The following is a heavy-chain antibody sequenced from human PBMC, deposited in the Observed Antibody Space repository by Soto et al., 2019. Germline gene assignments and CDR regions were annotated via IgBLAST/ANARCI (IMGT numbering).Heavy chain of an antibody. V-gene: IGHV1-2*02. CDR1: GYTFTALY. CDR2: VNPNTGLT. CDR3: TTLRLDP. Sequence: ASVKVSCKASGYTFTALYMNWVRQAPGQGLEWMGWVNPNTGLTRYAQKFQDRVTMTRDTSINTAYMELRGLTSDDTAVYYCTTLRLDPWGQGTMVTVSS. J-gene: IGHJ5*02. D-gene: IGHD3-9*01.